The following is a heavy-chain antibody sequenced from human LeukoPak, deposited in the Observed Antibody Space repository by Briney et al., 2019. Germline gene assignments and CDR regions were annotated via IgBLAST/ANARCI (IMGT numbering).Heavy chain of an antibody. CDR1: GFTFSDYT. J-gene: IGHJ4*02. CDR2: IYSGGST. V-gene: IGHV3-66*01. CDR3: AALDNGRDY. Sequence: GGSLRLSCAASGFTFSDYTMNWVRQAPGKGLEWVSVIYSGGSTYYADSVKGRFTISRDNAKNTLYLQMNSLRAEDTAVYYCAALDNGRDYWGQGTLVTVSS. D-gene: IGHD1-14*01.